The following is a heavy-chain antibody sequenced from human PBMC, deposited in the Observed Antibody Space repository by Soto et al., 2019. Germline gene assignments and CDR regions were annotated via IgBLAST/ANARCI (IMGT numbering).Heavy chain of an antibody. D-gene: IGHD3-16*01. CDR3: ARELLRWYGMDV. Sequence: WASVKVFCKASGYTFTGYYMHWVRQAPGQGLEWMGWINPNSGGTNYAQKFQGRVTMTRDTSISTAYMELSRLRSDDTAVYYCARELLRWYGMDVWGQGTTVTVSS. CDR1: GYTFTGYY. J-gene: IGHJ6*02. CDR2: INPNSGGT. V-gene: IGHV1-2*02.